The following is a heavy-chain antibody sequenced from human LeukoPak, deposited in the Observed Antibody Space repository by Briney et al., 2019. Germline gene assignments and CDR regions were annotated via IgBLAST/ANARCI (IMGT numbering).Heavy chain of an antibody. D-gene: IGHD2-15*01. Sequence: PGGSLRLSCAASGFTLSSYAMSWVRQAPGKGLEWVSAISVSGNTYHADSVKGRFTISRDNSKNTLYLQMNSLRAEDTAVYLCARGLYEFCSGGSCYSYYFDYWGQGTLVTVSS. V-gene: IGHV3-23*01. CDR1: GFTLSSYA. J-gene: IGHJ4*02. CDR2: ISVSGNT. CDR3: ARGLYEFCSGGSCYSYYFDY.